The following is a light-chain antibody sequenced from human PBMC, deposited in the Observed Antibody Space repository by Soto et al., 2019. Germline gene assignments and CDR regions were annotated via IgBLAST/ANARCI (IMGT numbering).Light chain of an antibody. CDR2: WAS. CDR3: QHYYSVPPT. CDR1: QSLLSSSDNRNY. Sequence: DTVMTQSPDSLTVSLGERATINCKSSQSLLSSSDNRNYLAWYQHKPGQSPKMLIYWASTRYSGVPDRFSGSGSGTDFSLTISSLQAEDVAVYYCQHYYSVPPTFGQGTKVEIK. V-gene: IGKV4-1*01. J-gene: IGKJ1*01.